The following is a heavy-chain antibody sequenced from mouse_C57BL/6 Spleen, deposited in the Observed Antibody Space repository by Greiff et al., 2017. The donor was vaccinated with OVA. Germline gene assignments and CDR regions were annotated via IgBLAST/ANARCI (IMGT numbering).Heavy chain of an antibody. CDR3: TTSSSGSAWFAY. CDR2: IDPENGDT. D-gene: IGHD3-2*02. Sequence: VQLQQSGAELVRPGASVKLSCTASGFNIKDDYMHWVKQRPEQGLEWIGWIDPENGDTEYASKFQGKATITAETSSNTAYLQLSSLTSEDTAVYYCTTSSSGSAWFAYWGQGTLVTVSA. J-gene: IGHJ3*01. V-gene: IGHV14-4*01. CDR1: GFNIKDDY.